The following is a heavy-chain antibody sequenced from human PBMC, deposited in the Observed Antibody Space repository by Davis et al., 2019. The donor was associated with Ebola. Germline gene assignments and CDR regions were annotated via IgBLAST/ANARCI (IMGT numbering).Heavy chain of an antibody. J-gene: IGHJ5*02. D-gene: IGHD3-3*01. CDR3: ARQGWSGYSLRHWLDP. Sequence: SETLSLTCTVSGGSIISSSSYWGWIRQPPRKGLEWIGRIYYSGITYYNPSLNSRVTISVDTSKNQFSLKLRSVTAANTAGYYCARQGWSGYSLRHWLDPWGRGTLVTVSS. CDR2: IYYSGIT. CDR1: GGSIISSSSY. V-gene: IGHV4-39*01.